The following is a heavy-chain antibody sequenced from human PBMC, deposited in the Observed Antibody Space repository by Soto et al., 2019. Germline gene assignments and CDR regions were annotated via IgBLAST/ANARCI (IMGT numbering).Heavy chain of an antibody. V-gene: IGHV2-5*02. CDR1: GFSXTTSGVG. Sequence: QITLNESGPMQVXPXXXLXXTXTXSGFSXTTSGVGVGWIRQSPGKAPEWLALIYWDDDKRYSTSLKSRLTITKDTSKNQVVLTMADLDPADTGTYYCAHRVLRTVFGLVTTTAIYFDFWGQGTPVAVSS. CDR3: AHRVLRTVFGLVTTTAIYFDF. J-gene: IGHJ4*02. CDR2: IYWDDDK. D-gene: IGHD3-3*01.